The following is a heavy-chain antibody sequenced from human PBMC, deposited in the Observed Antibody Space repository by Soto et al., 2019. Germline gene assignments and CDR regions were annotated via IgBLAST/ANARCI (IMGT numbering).Heavy chain of an antibody. D-gene: IGHD6-19*01. V-gene: IGHV4-34*01. Sequence: QVQLQQWGAGLLKPSETLSLTCAVYGGSFSGYYWSWIRQPPGKGLEWIGEINHSGSTNYNPSLKSRVTISVDTSKNQFSLNLSSVTAADTAVYYCAIKSRYSSGWFDYWGQGTLVTVSS. CDR2: INHSGST. CDR1: GGSFSGYY. J-gene: IGHJ4*02. CDR3: AIKSRYSSGWFDY.